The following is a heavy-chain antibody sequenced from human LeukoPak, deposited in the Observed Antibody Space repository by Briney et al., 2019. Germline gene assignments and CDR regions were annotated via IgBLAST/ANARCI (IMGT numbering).Heavy chain of an antibody. V-gene: IGHV4-39*07. CDR1: GASINSSNFY. J-gene: IGHJ6*02. CDR2: IYDRGST. CDR3: ARDRATPGYYYYGMDV. Sequence: PWETLSLTCTVSGASINSSNFYWGWIRQPPGKGLEWIANIYDRGSTYYNPSLKSRVTISVDTSKNQFSLRLSSVTAADTAVYYCARDRATPGYYYYGMDVWGQGTTVTVSS. D-gene: IGHD5-24*01.